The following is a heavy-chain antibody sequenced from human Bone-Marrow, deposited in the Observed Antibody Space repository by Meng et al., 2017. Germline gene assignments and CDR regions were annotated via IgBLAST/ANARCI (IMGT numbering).Heavy chain of an antibody. CDR2: IWYDGSNK. CDR1: GFTFSSYG. V-gene: IGHV3-33*01. CDR3: ARDHELLRAFDI. Sequence: GESLKISCAASGFTFSSYGMHWVRQAPGKGLEWVAVIWYDGSNKYYANSVKGRFTISRDNSKNTLYLQMNSLRAEDTALYHCARDHELLRAFDIWGQGTMVTVSS. D-gene: IGHD1-26*01. J-gene: IGHJ3*02.